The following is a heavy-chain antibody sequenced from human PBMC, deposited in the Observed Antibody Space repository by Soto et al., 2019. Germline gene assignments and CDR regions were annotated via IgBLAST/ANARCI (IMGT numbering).Heavy chain of an antibody. CDR3: AGASMGAASGGIGFDP. CDR2: ISAYNGNT. CDR1: CYRLERYG. D-gene: IGHD6-13*01. J-gene: IGHJ5*02. Sequence: ASVKVSCKTSCYRLERYGISWVRQAPGQGLEWMGWISAYNGNTNYAQKLQGRVTTTTDTSTSTAYMELRSLRSDDTAVYYCAGASMGAASGGIGFDPWG. V-gene: IGHV1-18*01.